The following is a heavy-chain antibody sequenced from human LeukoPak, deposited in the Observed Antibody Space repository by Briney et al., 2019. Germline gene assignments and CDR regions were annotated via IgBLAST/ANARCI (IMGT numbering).Heavy chain of an antibody. J-gene: IGHJ4*02. D-gene: IGHD6-19*01. V-gene: IGHV1-69*04. Sequence: SVKVSCKASGGTFSSYAISWVRQAPGQGLEWMGRIIPILGIANYAQKFQGRVTITADKSASTAYMELSSLRSEDTAVYYCARDQQWLPFDYWGQGTLVTVSS. CDR2: IIPILGIA. CDR1: GGTFSSYA. CDR3: ARDQQWLPFDY.